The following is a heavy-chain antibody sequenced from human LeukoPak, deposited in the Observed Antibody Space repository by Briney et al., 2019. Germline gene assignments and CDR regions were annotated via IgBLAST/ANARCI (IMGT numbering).Heavy chain of an antibody. Sequence: GGPLRLSCAASGFTFSSYAMSWVRQAPGNGLEWVSAISGSGGSTYYADSVKGRFTISRDNSKNTLYLQMNSLRAEDTAVYYCAKSMVRGVIITGSYGMDVWGQGTTVTVSS. J-gene: IGHJ6*02. D-gene: IGHD3-10*01. V-gene: IGHV3-23*01. CDR2: ISGSGGST. CDR1: GFTFSSYA. CDR3: AKSMVRGVIITGSYGMDV.